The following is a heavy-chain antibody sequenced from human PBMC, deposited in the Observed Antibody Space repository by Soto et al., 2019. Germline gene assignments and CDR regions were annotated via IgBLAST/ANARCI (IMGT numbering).Heavy chain of an antibody. J-gene: IGHJ4*02. Sequence: QAQLVESGGGVVQPGRSLRLSCEASGFPFSTYGIHWVRQAPGKGLEWVAVIWHDGVNINYADSVKGRFTISRDNSKNTLYLQMDSLRAEDTAVYYCATSMSDGFDYWGQGTLVTVSS. V-gene: IGHV3-33*01. CDR1: GFPFSTYG. D-gene: IGHD2-21*01. CDR2: IWHDGVNI. CDR3: ATSMSDGFDY.